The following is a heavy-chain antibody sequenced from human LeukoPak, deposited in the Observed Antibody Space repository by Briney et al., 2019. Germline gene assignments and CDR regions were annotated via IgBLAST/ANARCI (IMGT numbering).Heavy chain of an antibody. CDR1: GFTFSSDA. Sequence: PGGSLRLSCAASGFTFSSDAMSWGRQAPGKGLEWVSAIRGSGGSTYYADSVKGRFTISRDNSKNTLYLQMNSLRAENTAVYYCAKGRDYGSGSCQDYWGQGTLVTVSS. D-gene: IGHD3-10*01. V-gene: IGHV3-23*01. J-gene: IGHJ4*02. CDR3: AKGRDYGSGSCQDY. CDR2: IRGSGGST.